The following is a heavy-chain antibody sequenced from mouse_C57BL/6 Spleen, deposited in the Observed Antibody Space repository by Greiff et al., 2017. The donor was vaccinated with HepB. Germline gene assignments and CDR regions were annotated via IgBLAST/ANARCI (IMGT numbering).Heavy chain of an antibody. J-gene: IGHJ2*01. CDR2: IDPEDGET. Sequence: VQLQQSGAELVKPGASVKLSCTASGFNIKDYYMRWVKQRTEQGLEWIGRIDPEDGETKYAPTFQGNATITADTSSNTAYLQLSSLTSEDTAVYYCARGVVTNYWGQGTTLTVSS. V-gene: IGHV14-2*01. CDR1: GFNIKDYY. D-gene: IGHD2-2*01. CDR3: ARGVVTNY.